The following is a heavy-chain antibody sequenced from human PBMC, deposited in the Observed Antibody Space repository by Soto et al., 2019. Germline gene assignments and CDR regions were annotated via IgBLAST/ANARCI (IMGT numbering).Heavy chain of an antibody. Sequence: PSETLSLTCTVSGGSISSYSWSWIRQPPGEGLEWIGCIYYSGSTNYNPSLKSRVTISVDTSKNQVSLKLSSVTAADTAVYYCARFRYSGTYFFDYWGQGTLVTVPQ. CDR3: ARFRYSGTYFFDY. CDR2: IYYSGST. CDR1: GGSISSYS. J-gene: IGHJ4*02. D-gene: IGHD1-26*01. V-gene: IGHV4-59*01.